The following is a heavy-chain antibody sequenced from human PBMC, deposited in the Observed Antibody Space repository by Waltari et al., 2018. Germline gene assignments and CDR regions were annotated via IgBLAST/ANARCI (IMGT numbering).Heavy chain of an antibody. CDR2: INNDGYRT. J-gene: IGHJ6*04. D-gene: IGHD6-13*01. Sequence: EVRLVESGGDLVQPGGSLRLSCSVSGFTFSSYWMHWVRPVPGKGLAWVSRINNDGYRTISADPVNGRFTISRDNAKNTLYLQMDSLRAEDTAVYYCVRGESSLFHVWGKGTTVTVSS. CDR1: GFTFSSYW. V-gene: IGHV3-74*01. CDR3: VRGESSLFHV.